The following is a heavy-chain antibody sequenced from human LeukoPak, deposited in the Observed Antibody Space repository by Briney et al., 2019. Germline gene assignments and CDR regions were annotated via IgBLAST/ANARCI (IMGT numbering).Heavy chain of an antibody. CDR3: ARDLGSSDY. J-gene: IGHJ4*02. Sequence: SETLSLTCAVSGYSISSDYYWGWIRQPPGKGLEWIGSIYHSGSTYYNPSLKSRVTISVDTSKNQFSLKLSSVTAADTAVYYCARDLGSSDYWGQGTLVTVSS. V-gene: IGHV4-38-2*02. CDR2: IYHSGST. CDR1: GYSISSDYY. D-gene: IGHD2-2*01.